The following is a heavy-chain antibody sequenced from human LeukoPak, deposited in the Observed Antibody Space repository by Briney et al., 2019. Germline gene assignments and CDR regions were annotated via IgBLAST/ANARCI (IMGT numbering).Heavy chain of an antibody. CDR3: ARARAVTLDY. CDR1: GYSISSGYY. J-gene: IGHJ4*02. CDR2: IYHSGST. D-gene: IGHD4-11*01. V-gene: IGHV4-38-2*02. Sequence: SETLSLTCTVSGYSISSGYYWGWIRQPPGKGLEWIGSIYHSGSTYYNPSLKSRVTISVDTSKNQFSLKLSSVTAADTAVYYCARARAVTLDYWGQGTLVTVSS.